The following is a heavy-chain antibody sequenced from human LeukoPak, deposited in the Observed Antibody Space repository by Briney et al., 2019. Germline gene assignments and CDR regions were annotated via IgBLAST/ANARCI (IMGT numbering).Heavy chain of an antibody. CDR2: IYYSGST. J-gene: IGHJ3*02. D-gene: IGHD2-8*01. Sequence: PSETLSLTCTVSGGSISSYYWSWIRQPPGKGLEWIGYIYYSGSTNYNPSLKSRVTMSVDTSKNQFSLKLSSVTAADTAMYYCARVKYGAFDIWGQGTMVTVSS. CDR1: GGSISSYY. V-gene: IGHV4-59*12. CDR3: ARVKYGAFDI.